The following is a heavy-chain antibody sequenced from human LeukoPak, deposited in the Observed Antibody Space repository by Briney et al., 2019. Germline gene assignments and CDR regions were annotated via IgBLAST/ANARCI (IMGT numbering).Heavy chain of an antibody. D-gene: IGHD6-6*01. CDR1: GFTVSSNY. J-gene: IGHJ3*02. V-gene: IGHV3-9*03. Sequence: QPGGSLRLSCAASGFTVSSNYMSWVRRAPGKGLEWVSGVTWNSATIAYADSVKGRFTISRDNAKNSLYLQMNSLRIEDMAFYYCAKGGRATRLDDAFDIWGQGTMVAVSS. CDR2: VTWNSATI. CDR3: AKGGRATRLDDAFDI.